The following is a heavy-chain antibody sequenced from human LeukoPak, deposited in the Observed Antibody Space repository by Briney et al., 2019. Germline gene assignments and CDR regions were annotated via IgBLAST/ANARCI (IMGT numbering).Heavy chain of an antibody. D-gene: IGHD6-19*01. V-gene: IGHV3-23*01. CDR3: ARDQGLGGGFDY. J-gene: IGHJ4*02. CDR2: LISSGATT. CDR1: GFAFSNYA. Sequence: PGGSLRLSCAASGFAFSNYAMSWVRQAPGKGLEWVSSLISSGATTYYADSVKGRFTISRDNSKNTVHLQMDSLRAEDTAVYYCARDQGLGGGFDYWGQGTLVTVSS.